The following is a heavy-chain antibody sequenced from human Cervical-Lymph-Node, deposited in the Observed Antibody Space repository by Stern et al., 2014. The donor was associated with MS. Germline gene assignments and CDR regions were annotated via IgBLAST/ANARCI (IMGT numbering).Heavy chain of an antibody. Sequence: QVQLVQSGAELKKPGASVKVSCKASGYSFSKYAMHWVRQAPGQGLEWMGWINVVNGKTIYSQKFKGRVRLSRAKSASTAYMELIRLTSEDTAVYSCEREGDTSFSHYYYGMDVWGQGTTVTVAS. CDR1: GYSFSKYA. J-gene: IGHJ6*02. V-gene: IGHV1-3*01. D-gene: IGHD2-21*01. CDR3: EREGDTSFSHYYYGMDV. CDR2: INVVNGKT.